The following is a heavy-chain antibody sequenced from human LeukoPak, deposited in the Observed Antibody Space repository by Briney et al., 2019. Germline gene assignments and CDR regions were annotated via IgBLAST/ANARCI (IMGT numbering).Heavy chain of an antibody. J-gene: IGHJ3*02. CDR1: GFTFSSYW. Sequence: GGSLRLSCAASGFTFSSYWMSWVRQAPGKGLEWVANIKQDGSEKYYVDSVKGRFTISRDNAKNSLYLQMNSLRAEVTAVYYCARFKMGTDDAFDIWGQGTMVTVSS. CDR3: ARFKMGTDDAFDI. CDR2: IKQDGSEK. V-gene: IGHV3-7*01. D-gene: IGHD5-24*01.